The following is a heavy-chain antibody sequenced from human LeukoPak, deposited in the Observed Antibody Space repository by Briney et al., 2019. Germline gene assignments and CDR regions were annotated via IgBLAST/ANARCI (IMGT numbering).Heavy chain of an antibody. CDR3: ARHVWLQPFDY. V-gene: IGHV4-59*08. CDR1: GGSMNSYY. D-gene: IGHD3-9*01. Sequence: PSETLSLTCSVSGGSMNSYYWSWIRQSPGRGLEWIGYIYYSGSTNYNPSLKSRVTISVDTSKNQFSLKLSSVTAADTAVYYCARHVWLQPFDYWGQGTLVTVSS. J-gene: IGHJ4*02. CDR2: IYYSGST.